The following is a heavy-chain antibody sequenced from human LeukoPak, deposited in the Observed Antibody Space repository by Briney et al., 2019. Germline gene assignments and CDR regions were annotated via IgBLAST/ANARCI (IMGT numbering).Heavy chain of an antibody. CDR2: IKQDGSEK. V-gene: IGHV3-7*01. Sequence: PGGSLRLSCAASGFTFSRYWMSWVRQAPGKGLEWVANIKQDGSEKYYVDSVKGRFTISRDNAKNSLYLQMNSLRAEDTAVYYCARDQGSGNFDYWGQGTLATVSS. CDR3: ARDQGSGNFDY. CDR1: GFTFSRYW. D-gene: IGHD3-10*01. J-gene: IGHJ4*02.